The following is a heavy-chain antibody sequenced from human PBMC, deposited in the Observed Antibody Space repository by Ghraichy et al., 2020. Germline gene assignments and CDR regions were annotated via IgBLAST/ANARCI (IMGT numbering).Heavy chain of an antibody. D-gene: IGHD1-26*01. CDR1: GGSFSGYY. CDR3: ARGDVGATFAFDI. J-gene: IGHJ3*02. V-gene: IGHV4-34*01. CDR2: INHSGST. Sequence: TLSLTCAVYGGSFSGYYWSWIRQPPGKGLEWIGEINHSGSTNYNPSLKSRVTISVDTSKNQFSLKLSSVTAADTAVYYCARGDVGATFAFDIWGQGTMVTVSS.